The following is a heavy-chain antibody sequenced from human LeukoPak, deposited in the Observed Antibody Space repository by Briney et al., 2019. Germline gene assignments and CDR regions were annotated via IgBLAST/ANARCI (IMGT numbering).Heavy chain of an antibody. V-gene: IGHV4-34*01. CDR3: ASSREYSSSWYHYFDH. CDR1: GGSFGGYY. Sequence: PSETLSLTCAVYGGSFGGYYWSWIRHPPGKGLEWIGEINHSGTTNYNPSLKSRVTISVDMSNNQFSLKLSSVTAADTAVYYCASSREYSSSWYHYFDHWGQGTLVTVSS. CDR2: INHSGTT. J-gene: IGHJ4*02. D-gene: IGHD6-13*01.